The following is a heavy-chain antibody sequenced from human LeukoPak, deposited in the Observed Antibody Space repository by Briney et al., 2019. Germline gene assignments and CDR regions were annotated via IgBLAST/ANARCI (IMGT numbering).Heavy chain of an antibody. D-gene: IGHD1-26*01. J-gene: IGHJ4*02. CDR1: GSTFDDYA. Sequence: GGSLRLSCAASGSTFDDYAMHWVRQAPGKGLEWVSGISWNSGSIGYADSVKGRFTISRDNAKNSLYLQMNSLRAEDTALYYCAKGTEWELATFDYWGQGTLVTVSS. CDR3: AKGTEWELATFDY. CDR2: ISWNSGSI. V-gene: IGHV3-9*01.